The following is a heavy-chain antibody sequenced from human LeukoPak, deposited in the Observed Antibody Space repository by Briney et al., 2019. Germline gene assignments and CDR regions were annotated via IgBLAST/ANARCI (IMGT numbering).Heavy chain of an antibody. J-gene: IGHJ3*02. CDR2: IYHSGTT. V-gene: IGHV4-4*02. Sequence: PSETLSLTCAVSGGSISSSNWWSWVRQPPGKGLEWIGEIYHSGTTNYNPSLKSRVTISIDKSKSQFSLNLSSVTAADTAVYYCARALVGATGSDAFDIWGQGTMVTVSS. CDR3: ARALVGATGSDAFDI. D-gene: IGHD1-26*01. CDR1: GGSISSSNW.